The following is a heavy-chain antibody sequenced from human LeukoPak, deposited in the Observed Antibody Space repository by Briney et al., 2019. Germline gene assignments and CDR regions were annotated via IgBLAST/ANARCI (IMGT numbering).Heavy chain of an antibody. CDR3: SLEGSSWYRYFQH. J-gene: IGHJ1*01. CDR1: GFTFSAYW. Sequence: GGSLRLSCAASGFTFSAYWMHWVRQAPGKGLVWVSRIKGDGSGASYADSVKGRFTISKDNAKNSLYLQMNSLRAEDTAVYYSSLEGSSWYRYFQHWGQGTLVTVSS. D-gene: IGHD6-13*01. CDR2: IKGDGSGA. V-gene: IGHV3-74*01.